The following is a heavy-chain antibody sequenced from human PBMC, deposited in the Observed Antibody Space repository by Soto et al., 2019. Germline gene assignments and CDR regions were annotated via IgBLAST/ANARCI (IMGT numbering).Heavy chain of an antibody. CDR1: GFTLRTYT. Sequence: PXGSLRLSCAAAGFTLRTYTMNWVRQAPGKGLEWVSSIGISSSDRYYADSVRGRCTISRDNAKNALYLQMNSLRADDTAVYFCVRGMNPLFGGQGTLVTVSS. V-gene: IGHV3-21*06. CDR2: IGISSSDR. J-gene: IGHJ4*01. CDR3: VRGMNPLF.